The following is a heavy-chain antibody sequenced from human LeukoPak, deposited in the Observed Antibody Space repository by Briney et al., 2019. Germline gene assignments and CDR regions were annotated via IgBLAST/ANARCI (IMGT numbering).Heavy chain of an antibody. J-gene: IGHJ5*02. V-gene: IGHV3-33*06. CDR2: IWYDGSNK. D-gene: IGHD2-15*01. Sequence: GGSLRLSCAASGFTFSSYGMHWVRQAPGKGLEWVAVIWYDGSNKYYADSVKGRFTISRDNSKNTLFLLMDSLRAEDTALYYCAKGRNSGYCSGGSCYESYTWFDPWGQGTLVTVSS. CDR1: GFTFSSYG. CDR3: AKGRNSGYCSGGSCYESYTWFDP.